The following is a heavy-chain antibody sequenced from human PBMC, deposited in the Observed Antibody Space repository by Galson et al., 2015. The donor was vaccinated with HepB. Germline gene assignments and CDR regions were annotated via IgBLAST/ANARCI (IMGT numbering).Heavy chain of an antibody. D-gene: IGHD2-15*01. V-gene: IGHV3-21*01. Sequence: SLRLSCAASGFTFSSYSMNWVRQAPGKGLEWVSSISSSSSYIYYADSVKGRFTISRDNAKNSLYLQMNSLRAEDTAVYYCARVPTVAAYNWFDPWGQGTLVTVSS. CDR2: ISSSSSYI. CDR3: ARVPTVAAYNWFDP. J-gene: IGHJ5*02. CDR1: GFTFSSYS.